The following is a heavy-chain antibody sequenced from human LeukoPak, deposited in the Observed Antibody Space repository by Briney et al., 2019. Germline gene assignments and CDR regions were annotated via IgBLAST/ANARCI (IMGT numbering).Heavy chain of an antibody. D-gene: IGHD1-26*01. CDR2: IYYSGST. CDR1: GGSINSYY. J-gene: IGHJ4*02. V-gene: IGHV4-59*08. Sequence: SEALSLTCTVSGGSINSYYWSWIRQPPGKGLEWIGYIYYSGSTYSNPSLKSRVTISLDTSKNQFSLKLSSVTAADTAVYYCARHLERGSNSYFDFWGQGTLVTVSS. CDR3: ARHLERGSNSYFDF.